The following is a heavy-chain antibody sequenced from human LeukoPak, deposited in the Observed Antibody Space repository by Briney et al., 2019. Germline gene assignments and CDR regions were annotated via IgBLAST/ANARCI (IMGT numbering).Heavy chain of an antibody. CDR3: ARDSDHDTKSP. Sequence: GASVKVSCKASGYTFTAYYIHWVRQAPGQGLEWMGWINPDSGGTNYAQKFQGRVTMTRDTSISTAYMELSRLRSDDTAVYYCARDSDHDTKSPWGQGTLVTVSS. CDR1: GYTFTAYY. CDR2: INPDSGGT. D-gene: IGHD2-8*01. J-gene: IGHJ5*02. V-gene: IGHV1-2*02.